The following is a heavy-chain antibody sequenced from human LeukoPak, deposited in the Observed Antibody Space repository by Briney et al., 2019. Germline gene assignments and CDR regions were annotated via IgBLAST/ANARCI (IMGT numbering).Heavy chain of an antibody. V-gene: IGHV1-69*04. J-gene: IGHJ4*02. CDR3: ASSAGIAAAGTGY. D-gene: IGHD6-13*01. CDR1: GGTFSSYA. Sequence: SVKVSCKASGGTFSSYAISWVRQAPGQGLEWMGRIIPILGIANYAQKFQGRVTITADKSTSTAYMELSSLRSEDTAVYYCASSAGIAAAGTGYWGQGTLVTVSS. CDR2: IIPILGIA.